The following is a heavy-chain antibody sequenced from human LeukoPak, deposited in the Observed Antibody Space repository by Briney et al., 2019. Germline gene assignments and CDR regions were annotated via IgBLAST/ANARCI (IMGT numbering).Heavy chain of an antibody. Sequence: GGSLRLSCAASGFTFNNYALSWVRQAPGKGLKWISAISGSGGSTYYADSVKGRFTISRDNSKNTLYLQMNSLRAEDTAVYYCAKVFKRGSSGWYSYFDYWGQGTLVTVSS. V-gene: IGHV3-23*01. CDR1: GFTFNNYA. D-gene: IGHD6-19*01. J-gene: IGHJ4*02. CDR3: AKVFKRGSSGWYSYFDY. CDR2: ISGSGGST.